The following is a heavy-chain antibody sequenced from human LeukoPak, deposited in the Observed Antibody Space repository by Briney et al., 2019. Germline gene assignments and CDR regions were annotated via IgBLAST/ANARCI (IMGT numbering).Heavy chain of an antibody. CDR2: IYNSGST. CDR1: GGSISTYY. V-gene: IGHV4-59*01. D-gene: IGHD6-13*01. Sequence: SETLSLTCTVSGGSISTYYWSWIRQPPGKGLEWIGYIYNSGSTNYNPSLKSRVTISVDTSKNQFALKLSSVTAADTAVYYCARENSNSWYLDYWGQGTLVTVSS. CDR3: ARENSNSWYLDY. J-gene: IGHJ4*02.